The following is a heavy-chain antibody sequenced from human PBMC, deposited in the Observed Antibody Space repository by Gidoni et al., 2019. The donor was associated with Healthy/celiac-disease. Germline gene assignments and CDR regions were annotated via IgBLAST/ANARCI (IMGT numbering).Heavy chain of an antibody. CDR2: IKQDGSEK. CDR3: ATELAEDLDY. Sequence: EVQLVESGGGLVQPGGSLRLSCAASGFPFSSYWMSWVCQAPGKGLEWVANIKQDGSEKYYVDSVKGRFTISRDNAKNSLYLQMNSLRAEDTAVYYCATELAEDLDYWGQGTLVTVSS. CDR1: GFPFSSYW. V-gene: IGHV3-7*03. J-gene: IGHJ4*02.